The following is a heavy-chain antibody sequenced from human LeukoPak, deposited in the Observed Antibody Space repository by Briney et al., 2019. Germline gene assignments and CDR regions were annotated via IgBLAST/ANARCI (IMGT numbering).Heavy chain of an antibody. CDR1: GGTFSSYA. D-gene: IGHD6-6*01. Sequence: ASVKVSCKASGGTFSSYAISWVRQAPGQGLEWMGGIIPIFGTANYAQKFQGRVTITADESTSTAYMELSSLRSEVTSMYYSGGGPHSSSTPVLAFQHWGQGTLVTVSS. CDR3: GGGPHSSSTPVLAFQH. J-gene: IGHJ1*01. V-gene: IGHV1-69*13. CDR2: IIPIFGTA.